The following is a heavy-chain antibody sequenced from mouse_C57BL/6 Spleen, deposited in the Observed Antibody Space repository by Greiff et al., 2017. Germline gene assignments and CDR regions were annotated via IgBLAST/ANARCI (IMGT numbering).Heavy chain of an antibody. CDR3: ARRLLYGLYAMDY. CDR2: INPNNGGT. CDR1: GYTFTDYY. Sequence: EVQLQQSGPELVKPGASVKISCKASGYTFTDYYMNWVKQSHGKSLEWIGDINPNNGGTSYNQKFKGKATLTVDKSSSTAYMELRSLTSEDSAVYYCARRLLYGLYAMDYWGQGTSVTVSS. J-gene: IGHJ4*01. D-gene: IGHD1-1*02. V-gene: IGHV1-26*01.